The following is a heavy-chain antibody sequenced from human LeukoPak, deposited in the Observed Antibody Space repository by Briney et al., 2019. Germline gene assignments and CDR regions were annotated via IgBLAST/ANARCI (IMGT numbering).Heavy chain of an antibody. J-gene: IGHJ5*02. CDR2: IYYSGDT. V-gene: IGHV4-59*01. CDR3: VRGPYGASISKWFDP. Sequence: PSETLSLTCTVSRGSISGYSWSWIRQSPGGGLEWIGYIYYSGDTAYNPSLRCRVTLSVDTSKNQFSLQLRSVTTADTAVYYCVRGPYGASISKWFDPWGQGTQVIVPP. D-gene: IGHD4/OR15-4a*01. CDR1: RGSISGYS.